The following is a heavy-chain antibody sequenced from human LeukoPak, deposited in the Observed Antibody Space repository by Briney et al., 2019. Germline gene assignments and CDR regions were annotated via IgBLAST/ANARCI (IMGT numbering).Heavy chain of an antibody. CDR2: ISYDGSNK. D-gene: IGHD2-21*02. CDR3: ARSGDSSAYYFDY. CDR1: GFTFSSYA. J-gene: IGHJ4*02. Sequence: SGGSLRLSCAASGFTFSSYAMHWVRQAPGKGLEWVAVISYDGSNKYYADSVKGRFTISRDNSKNTLYLQMNSLRAEDTAVYYCARSGDSSAYYFDYWGQGTLVTVSS. V-gene: IGHV3-30-3*01.